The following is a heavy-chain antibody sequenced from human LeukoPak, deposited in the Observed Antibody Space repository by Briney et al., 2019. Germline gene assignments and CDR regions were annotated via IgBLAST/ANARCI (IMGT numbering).Heavy chain of an antibody. Sequence: PSETLSLTCAVSGYSISSGYYWGWIRQPPGKGLEWIGSIYHSGSTYYNPSLKSRVTISVDTSKSQFSLKLRSVTAADTAVYYCARGGLGESTLYYYYYGMDVWGKGTTVTVSS. D-gene: IGHD3-16*01. CDR1: GYSISSGYY. J-gene: IGHJ6*04. V-gene: IGHV4-38-2*01. CDR2: IYHSGST. CDR3: ARGGLGESTLYYYYYGMDV.